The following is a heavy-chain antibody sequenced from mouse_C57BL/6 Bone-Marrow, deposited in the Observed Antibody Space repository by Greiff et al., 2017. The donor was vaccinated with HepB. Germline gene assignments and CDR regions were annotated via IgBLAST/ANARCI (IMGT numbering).Heavy chain of an antibody. CDR1: GFSLTSYG. Sequence: VKLVESGPGLVQPSQSLSITCTVSGFSLTSYGVHWVRQSPGKGLEWLGVIWRGGSTDYNAAFMSRLSITKDNSKSQVFFKMNSLQADDTAIYYCAKNGGNYRGDAMDYWGQGTSVTVSS. D-gene: IGHD2-1*01. V-gene: IGHV2-5*01. J-gene: IGHJ4*01. CDR2: IWRGGST. CDR3: AKNGGNYRGDAMDY.